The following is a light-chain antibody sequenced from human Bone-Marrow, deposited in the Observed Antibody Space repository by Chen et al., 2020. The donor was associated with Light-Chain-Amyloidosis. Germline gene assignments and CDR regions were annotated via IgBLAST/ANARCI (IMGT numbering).Light chain of an antibody. V-gene: IGLV1-44*01. CDR1: RSSIGTNT. CDR3: AAWDDGLNGVL. CDR2: FNS. J-gene: IGLJ2*01. Sequence: QSVLTQQPSGSGTPGQRGTIVGLGSRSSIGTNTVNWYQQFPGTAPKLLIYFNSQRRSGVPDRFSGSKCGTAASLAISGLQSDDEADYCCAAWDDGLNGVLFGGGTKLTVL.